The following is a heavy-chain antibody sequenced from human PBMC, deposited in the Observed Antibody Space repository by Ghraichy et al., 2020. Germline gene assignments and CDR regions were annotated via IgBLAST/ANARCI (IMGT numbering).Heavy chain of an antibody. V-gene: IGHV4-34*01. D-gene: IGHD6-19*01. CDR2: INHSGST. J-gene: IGHJ4*02. Sequence: ETLSLTCAVYGGSFSGYYWSWIRQPPGMGLEWIGEINHSGSTNYNPSLKSRVTISVDTSKNQFSLKLSSVTAADTAVYYCARLVAGTTSDYWGQGTLVTVSS. CDR1: GGSFSGYY. CDR3: ARLVAGTTSDY.